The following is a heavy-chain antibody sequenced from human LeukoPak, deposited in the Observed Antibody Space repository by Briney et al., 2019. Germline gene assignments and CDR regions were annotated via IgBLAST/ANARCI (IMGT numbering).Heavy chain of an antibody. J-gene: IGHJ4*02. Sequence: SPSETLSLTCTVSGGSISTYYWSWIRQPPGKGLEWIGYIFYSGITNYNPSLKSRVTISVDTSKNQFSLKLSSVTAADTAVYYCARVITVRGVIFDYWGQGTLVTVSS. CDR2: IFYSGIT. CDR3: ARVITVRGVIFDY. CDR1: GGSISTYY. V-gene: IGHV4-59*01. D-gene: IGHD3-16*01.